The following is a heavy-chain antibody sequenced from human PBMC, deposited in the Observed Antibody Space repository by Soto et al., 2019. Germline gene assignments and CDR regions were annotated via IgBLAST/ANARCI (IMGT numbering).Heavy chain of an antibody. CDR1: GGSISSYY. CDR2: IYYSGST. CDR3: ARLIALWWGSYYYGMDV. D-gene: IGHD3-10*02. V-gene: IGHV4-59*08. Sequence: PSETLSLTCTVSGGSISSYYWSWIRQPPGKGLEWIGYIYYSGSTNYNPSLKSRVTISVDTSKNQFSLKLSSVTAADTAVYYCARLIALWWGSYYYGMDVWGQGTTVTGSS. J-gene: IGHJ6*02.